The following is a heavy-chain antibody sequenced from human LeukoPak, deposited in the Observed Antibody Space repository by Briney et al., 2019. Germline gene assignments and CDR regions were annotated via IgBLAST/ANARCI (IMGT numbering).Heavy chain of an antibody. V-gene: IGHV1-2*02. J-gene: IGHJ4*02. CDR2: INPNSGGT. D-gene: IGHD6-13*01. Sequence: ASVKVSCKASGATFSDYALNWVRQAPGQGLEWMGWINPNSGGTNYAQKFQGRVTVTRDTSISTAYMELSRLRSDDTAVYYCARGETIAAAGTPWGQGTLVTVSS. CDR1: GATFSDYA. CDR3: ARGETIAAAGTP.